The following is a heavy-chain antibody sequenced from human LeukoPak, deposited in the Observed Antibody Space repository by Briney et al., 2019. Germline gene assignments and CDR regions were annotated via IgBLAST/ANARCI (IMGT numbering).Heavy chain of an antibody. CDR1: GFTFSSYS. CDR2: ISSSSSYI. V-gene: IGHV3-21*01. Sequence: GGSLRLSCAASGFTFSSYSMNWVRQAPGKGLEWVSSISSSSSYIYYADSVKGRFTISRDNAKNSLYLQMNSLRAEDTAVYYCARRIAAAGKAIDYWAREPWSPSPQ. CDR3: ARRIAAAGKAIDY. J-gene: IGHJ4*02. D-gene: IGHD6-13*01.